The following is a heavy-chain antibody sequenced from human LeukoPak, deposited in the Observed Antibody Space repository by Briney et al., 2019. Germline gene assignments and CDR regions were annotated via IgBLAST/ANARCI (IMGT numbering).Heavy chain of an antibody. CDR2: IYYSGST. Sequence: SETLSLTCTVSGGSISSYYWSWIRQPSGKGLEWIGYIYYSGSTNYNPSLKSRVIISVDTSKNQFSLKLSSVTAADTAVYYCARLNYDFWSSGGNWFDPWGQGTLVTVSS. J-gene: IGHJ5*02. CDR3: ARLNYDFWSSGGNWFDP. D-gene: IGHD3-3*01. V-gene: IGHV4-59*08. CDR1: GGSISSYY.